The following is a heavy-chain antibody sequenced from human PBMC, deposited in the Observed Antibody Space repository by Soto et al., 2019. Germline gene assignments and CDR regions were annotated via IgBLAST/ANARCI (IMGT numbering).Heavy chain of an antibody. CDR2: IIPILGIA. Sequence: SVEVSCKASGGTFSSYTISWVRQAPGQGLEWMGRIIPILGIANYAQKFQGRVTITADKSTSTAYMELSSLRSEGTAVYYCARVPLAVAGPFDYWGQGTLVTVSS. CDR3: ARVPLAVAGPFDY. V-gene: IGHV1-69*02. CDR1: GGTFSSYT. J-gene: IGHJ4*02. D-gene: IGHD6-19*01.